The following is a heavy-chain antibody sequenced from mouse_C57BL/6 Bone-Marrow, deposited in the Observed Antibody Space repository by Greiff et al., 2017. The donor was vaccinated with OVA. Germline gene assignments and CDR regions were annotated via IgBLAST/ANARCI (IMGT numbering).Heavy chain of an antibody. CDR2: IDPSDSYT. V-gene: IGHV1-50*01. J-gene: IGHJ3*01. CDR1: GYTFTSYW. Sequence: VQLQQPGAELVKPGASVKLSCKASGYTFTSYWMQWVKQMPGQGLEWIGEIDPSDSYTNYNQKFKGKATLTVDTSSSTAYMQLSSLTSEDSAVYYCARDYGSPAWFAYWGQGTLVTVSA. D-gene: IGHD1-1*01. CDR3: ARDYGSPAWFAY.